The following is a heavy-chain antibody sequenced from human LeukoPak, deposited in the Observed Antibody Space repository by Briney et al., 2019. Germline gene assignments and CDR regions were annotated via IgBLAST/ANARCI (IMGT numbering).Heavy chain of an antibody. CDR2: IYYSGST. Sequence: SETLSLTCTVSGGSISSHYWSWIRQPPGKGLEWSGYIYYSGSTNYNPSLKSRVNISVDTSKNQFSLKLSSVTAADTAVYYCARVGYSYGYFDYWGQGTLVTVSS. CDR1: GGSISSHY. V-gene: IGHV4-59*11. J-gene: IGHJ4*02. D-gene: IGHD5-18*01. CDR3: ARVGYSYGYFDY.